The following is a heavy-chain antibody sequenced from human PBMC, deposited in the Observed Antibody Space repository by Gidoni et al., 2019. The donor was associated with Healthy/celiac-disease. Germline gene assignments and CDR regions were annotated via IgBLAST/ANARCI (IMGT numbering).Heavy chain of an antibody. Sequence: QVQLQQWGAGLLKPSETLSLTCAVYGGSFSGYYWSWIRQPPGKGLEWIGEINHSGSTNYNPSLKSRVTISVDTSKNQFSLKLSSVTAADTAVYYCARCSSGRDPYYYYYMDVWGKGTTVTVSS. CDR1: GGSFSGYY. D-gene: IGHD2-2*01. CDR2: INHSGST. J-gene: IGHJ6*03. CDR3: ARCSSGRDPYYYYYMDV. V-gene: IGHV4-34*01.